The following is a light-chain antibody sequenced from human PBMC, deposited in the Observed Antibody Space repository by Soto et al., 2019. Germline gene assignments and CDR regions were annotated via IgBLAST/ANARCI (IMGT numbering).Light chain of an antibody. J-gene: IGKJ4*01. CDR3: QKFSAVPT. Sequence: DIQMTQSPSSLSASVGDRVTITCRASQAIYNYLAWYQQKPGKVPTLLISAASTLQSGVPSRFSGSGSGTDFTLTITSLQPEDVATYYCQKFSAVPTFGGGTKVEI. CDR1: QAIYNY. V-gene: IGKV1-27*01. CDR2: AAS.